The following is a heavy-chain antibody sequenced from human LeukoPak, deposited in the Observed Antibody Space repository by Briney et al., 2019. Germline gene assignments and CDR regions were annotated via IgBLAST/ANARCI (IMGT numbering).Heavy chain of an antibody. CDR2: IIPIFGTA. CDR3: AAQRWLQREVVGGPDY. Sequence: SVKVSCKASGGTFSSYAISWVRQAPGQGLEWMGGIIPIFGTANYAQKFQGRVTITTDESTSTAYMELSSLRSEDTAVYYCAAQRWLQREVVGGPDYWGQGTLVTVSS. D-gene: IGHD5-24*01. CDR1: GGTFSSYA. J-gene: IGHJ4*02. V-gene: IGHV1-69*05.